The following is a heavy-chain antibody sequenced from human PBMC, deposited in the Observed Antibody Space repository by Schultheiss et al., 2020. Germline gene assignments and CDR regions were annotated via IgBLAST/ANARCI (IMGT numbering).Heavy chain of an antibody. Sequence: GGSLRLSCAASGFTFSSYAMHWVRQAPGKGLEYVSAISSNGGSTYYANSVKGRFTISRDNSKNTLYLQMGSLRAEDMAVYYCAREIWGQWLVLDYWGQGTLVNVYS. CDR2: ISSNGGST. V-gene: IGHV3-64*01. J-gene: IGHJ4*02. D-gene: IGHD6-19*01. CDR3: AREIWGQWLVLDY. CDR1: GFTFSSYA.